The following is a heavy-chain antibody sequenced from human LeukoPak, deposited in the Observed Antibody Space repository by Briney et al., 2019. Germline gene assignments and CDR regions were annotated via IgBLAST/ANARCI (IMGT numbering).Heavy chain of an antibody. V-gene: IGHV4-61*01. CDR3: ARQSYYYDSGSYFDVKSLYAFDI. Sequence: PSETLSLTCTVSGGSVSSGSYFWSWIRQPPGKGLEWIGYVYYSGSSYCTPSLKSRVTISVDTAKNQFSLRLNSVTTADTAVYYCARQSYYYDSGSYFDVKSLYAFDIWGQGTMVTVSS. CDR2: VYYSGSS. CDR1: GGSVSSGSYF. D-gene: IGHD3-10*01. J-gene: IGHJ3*02.